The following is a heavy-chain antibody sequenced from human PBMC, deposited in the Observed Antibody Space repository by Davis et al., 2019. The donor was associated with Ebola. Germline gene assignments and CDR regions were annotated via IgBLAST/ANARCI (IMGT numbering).Heavy chain of an antibody. CDR1: GFTFSDYY. V-gene: IGHV3-11*01. J-gene: IGHJ4*02. CDR2: ISSSGSTI. CDR3: TTGVPVVVTAMSGFDY. Sequence: GESLKISCAASGFTFSDYYMSWIRQAPGTFLFFFSYISSSGSTIYYADSVKGRFTISRDNAKNSLYLQMNSLRAEDTAVYYCTTGVPVVVTAMSGFDYWGQGTLVTVSS. D-gene: IGHD2-21*02.